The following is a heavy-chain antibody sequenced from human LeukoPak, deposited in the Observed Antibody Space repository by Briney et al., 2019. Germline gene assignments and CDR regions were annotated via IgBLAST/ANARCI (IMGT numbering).Heavy chain of an antibody. CDR3: ARVRGYSFGLVS. CDR1: GLTFSTYW. J-gene: IGHJ5*02. V-gene: IGHV3-74*01. D-gene: IGHD5-18*01. CDR2: IHDDGKST. Sequence: PGGSLRLSCAASGLTFSTYWMHWVRQALGKGLVWVSRIHDDGKSTTYADSVKGRFTISRDNAKNTLYLQMNSLRAEDTAVYYCARVRGYSFGLVSWGQGTLVTVSS.